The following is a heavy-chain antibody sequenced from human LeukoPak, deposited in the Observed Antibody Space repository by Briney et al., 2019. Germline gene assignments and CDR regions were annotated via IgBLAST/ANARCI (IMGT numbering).Heavy chain of an antibody. CDR1: GYSISSGYY. J-gene: IGHJ3*02. D-gene: IGHD3-10*01. CDR2: IYHSGST. V-gene: IGHV4-38-2*02. CDR3: ARGRGAYDI. Sequence: SETLSLTCTVSGYSISSGYYWGWIRQPPGEGLEWIGSIYHSGSTYYNPSLKSRVTISVDTSKNQFSLKLSSVTAADTAVYYCARGRGAYDIWGQGTMVTISS.